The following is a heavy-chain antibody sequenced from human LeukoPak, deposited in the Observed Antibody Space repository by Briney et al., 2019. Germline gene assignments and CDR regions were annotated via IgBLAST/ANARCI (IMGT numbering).Heavy chain of an antibody. D-gene: IGHD5-18*01. CDR1: GGSFSGYY. V-gene: IGHV4-34*01. Sequence: PSETLSLTCAVYGGSFSGYYWSWIRQPPGKGLEWIGEINHSGSTNYNPSLKSRVTISVDTSKNQFSLKLSSVTAADTAVYYCARARIQLWNWGQGTLVTVSS. CDR3: ARARIQLWN. J-gene: IGHJ4*02. CDR2: INHSGST.